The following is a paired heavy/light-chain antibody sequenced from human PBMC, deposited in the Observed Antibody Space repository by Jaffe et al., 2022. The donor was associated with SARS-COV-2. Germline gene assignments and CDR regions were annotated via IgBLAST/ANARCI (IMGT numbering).Heavy chain of an antibody. Sequence: QVQLVQSGAELKEPGASVRVSCKASGYTFTSYGISWVRQAPGQGLEWMGWISVHNGKTNYAQKFQGRVSMTIDTSTTTAYMELRSLISDDAAVYYCARASHDDGEYARYHNSYYYMDVWGKGTTVSVSS. J-gene: IGHJ6*03. D-gene: IGHD1-1*01. CDR1: GYTFTSYG. CDR2: ISVHNGKT. V-gene: IGHV1-18*01. CDR3: ARASHDDGEYARYHNSYYYMDV.
Light chain of an antibody. CDR1: GGTIASSY. V-gene: IGLV6-57*02. CDR3: QSYDTNDHWV. Sequence: FMLTQPHSVSESPGKTIIISCTGSGGTIASSYVQWYQQRPGSAPTTVIYEDNQRPSGVPDRFSGSIDGSSNSASLTISGLKTEDEADYYCQSYDTNDHWVFGGGTKLTVL. J-gene: IGLJ3*02. CDR2: EDN.